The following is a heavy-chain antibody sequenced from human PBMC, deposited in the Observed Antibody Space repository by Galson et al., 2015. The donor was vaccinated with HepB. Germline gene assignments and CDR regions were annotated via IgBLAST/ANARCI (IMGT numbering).Heavy chain of an antibody. CDR2: IYTSGST. CDR1: GGSISSYY. J-gene: IGHJ5*02. CDR3: ARDNYDSSGYTNWFDP. V-gene: IGHV4-4*07. D-gene: IGHD3-22*01. Sequence: ETLSLTCTVSGGSISSYYWSWIRQPAGKGLEWIGRIYTSGSTNYNPSLKSRVTMSVDTSKNQFSLKLSSVTAADTAVYYCARDNYDSSGYTNWFDPWGQGTLVTVSS.